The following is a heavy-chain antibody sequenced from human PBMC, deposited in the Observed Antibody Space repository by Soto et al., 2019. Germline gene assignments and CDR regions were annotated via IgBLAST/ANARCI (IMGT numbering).Heavy chain of an antibody. V-gene: IGHV3-64*01. CDR2: ISSNGGST. J-gene: IGHJ4*02. Sequence: GGSLRLSCAASGFTFSSYAMHWVRQAPGRGLEYVSAISSNGGSTYYANSVKGRFTISRDNSKNTLYLQMGSLRAEDMAVYYCARAERYDFWSGYDYWGQGTLVTVSS. CDR1: GFTFSSYA. D-gene: IGHD3-3*01. CDR3: ARAERYDFWSGYDY.